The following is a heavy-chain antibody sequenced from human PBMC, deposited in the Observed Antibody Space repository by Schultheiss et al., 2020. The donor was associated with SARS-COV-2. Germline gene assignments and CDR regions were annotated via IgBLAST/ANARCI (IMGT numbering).Heavy chain of an antibody. Sequence: SETLSLTCTVSGASISGYYWSWIRQPPGKGLEWIGYIYNNGSTTYNPSLKSRVTISVDTSKNQFSLKLSSVTAADTAVYYCAREPRFSGSYYGDAFDIWGQGTMVTVSS. CDR3: AREPRFSGSYYGDAFDI. J-gene: IGHJ3*02. D-gene: IGHD1-26*01. CDR1: GASISGYY. CDR2: IYNNGST. V-gene: IGHV4-59*12.